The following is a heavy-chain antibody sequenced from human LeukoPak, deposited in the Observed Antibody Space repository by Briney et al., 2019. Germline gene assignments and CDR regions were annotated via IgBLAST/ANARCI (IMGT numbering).Heavy chain of an antibody. D-gene: IGHD2-2*01. CDR1: GGSFSGYY. J-gene: IGHJ4*02. V-gene: IGHV4-34*01. CDR3: ARGTLGYCSSTSCYRRGNRFDY. CDR2: INHSGST. Sequence: SETLSLTCAVYGGSFSGYYWSWIRQPPGKGLEWIGEINHSGSTNYNPSLKSRVTISVDTSKNQFSLKLSSVTAADTAVYYCARGTLGYCSSTSCYRRGNRFDYWGQGTLVTVSS.